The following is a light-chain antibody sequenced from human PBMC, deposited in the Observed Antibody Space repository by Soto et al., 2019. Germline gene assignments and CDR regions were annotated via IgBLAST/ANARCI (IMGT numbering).Light chain of an antibody. V-gene: IGKV3-20*01. CDR2: GAS. Sequence: EIVLTQSPGTLSLSPGERATLSCRASQSVSTTYLAWYQQKPGQAPRLLIYGASSRATGIPDRFSGSGSGTDFTVTISRLEPEDFAVYYCQQYGSSRWTFGQGTMVEIK. CDR1: QSVSTTY. CDR3: QQYGSSRWT. J-gene: IGKJ1*01.